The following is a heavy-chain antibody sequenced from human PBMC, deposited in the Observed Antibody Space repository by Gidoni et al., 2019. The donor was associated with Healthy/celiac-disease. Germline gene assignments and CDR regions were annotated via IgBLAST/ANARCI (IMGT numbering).Heavy chain of an antibody. CDR1: GFTFSRYN. V-gene: IGHV3-48*02. Sequence: EVQLVESGGGLVQPGGSLRLSCAASGFTFSRYNMNWVRQAPGKGLEWVSYISSSSSSRYYADSVKGRFTISRDNAKNSLYLQMNSLRDEDTAVYYCARENDILVYYYYYGMDVWGQGTTVTVSS. J-gene: IGHJ6*02. D-gene: IGHD3-9*01. CDR3: ARENDILVYYYYYGMDV. CDR2: ISSSSSSR.